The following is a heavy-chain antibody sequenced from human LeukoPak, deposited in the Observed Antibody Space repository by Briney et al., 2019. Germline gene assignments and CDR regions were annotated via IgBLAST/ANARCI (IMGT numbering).Heavy chain of an antibody. J-gene: IGHJ6*04. Sequence: ASVKVSCKASGYSFTTYGITWVRQAPGQGLEWMGWISVYNGNTNYAPKLQDRVTLTTDTSTSTAYMELRSLRSDDTAVYYCARGRVDYEMDVWGKGTTVTVSS. D-gene: IGHD2-15*01. CDR1: GYSFTTYG. CDR3: ARGRVDYEMDV. V-gene: IGHV1-18*01. CDR2: ISVYNGNT.